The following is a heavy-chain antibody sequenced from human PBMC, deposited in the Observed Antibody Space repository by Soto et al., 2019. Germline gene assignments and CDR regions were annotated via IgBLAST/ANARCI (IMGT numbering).Heavy chain of an antibody. V-gene: IGHV3-30*18. CDR1: GFTVSSYG. CDR2: ISYDGNNK. Sequence: QVQLVESGGGVVQPGRSLRLSCAASGFTVSSYGMHWVRQAPGKGLHWVAVISYDGNNKYYADSVKGRFTISRDNSKNTLFLHMHSLRAEDTAVYYCAKDRRGWELSFDYWGQGTLVTVSS. D-gene: IGHD1-26*01. J-gene: IGHJ4*02. CDR3: AKDRRGWELSFDY.